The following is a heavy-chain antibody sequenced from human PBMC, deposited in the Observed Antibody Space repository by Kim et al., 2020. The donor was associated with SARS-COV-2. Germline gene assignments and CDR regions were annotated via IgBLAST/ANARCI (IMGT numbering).Heavy chain of an antibody. CDR2: IADTGAT. CDR3: ARVASTVVPGYRLCYFDY. Sequence: SETLSLTCIVSGGSMNAYSWAWVRQTPGKGLEWIGQIADTGATNYNPSLSGRLTIYVDTSRNQFSLRLNSVTAADTAVYYCARVASTVVPGYRLCYFDYWGQKTLVAVSS. CDR1: GGSMNAYS. V-gene: IGHV4-59*01. J-gene: IGHJ4*02. D-gene: IGHD3-16*02.